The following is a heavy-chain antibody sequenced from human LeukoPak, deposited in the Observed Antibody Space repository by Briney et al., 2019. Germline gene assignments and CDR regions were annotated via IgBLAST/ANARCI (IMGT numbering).Heavy chain of an antibody. J-gene: IGHJ4*02. Sequence: PGGSLRLSCAASGFTFNSYAMHWVRQAPGKGLEWVAVISYDGSNKFYADSVKGRFTISRDNSKNTLYLQMNSLRAEDTAVYYCAKDKTRYSSSSSSDYWGQGTLVTVSS. CDR1: GFTFNSYA. CDR3: AKDKTRYSSSSSSDY. V-gene: IGHV3-30-3*01. D-gene: IGHD6-6*01. CDR2: ISYDGSNK.